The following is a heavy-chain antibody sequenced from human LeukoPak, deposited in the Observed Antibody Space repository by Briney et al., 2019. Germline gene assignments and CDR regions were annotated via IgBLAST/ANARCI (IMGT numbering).Heavy chain of an antibody. CDR1: GGTFSSYA. CDR3: ARDISGENWFDP. D-gene: IGHD1-20*01. J-gene: IGHJ5*02. Sequence: PVKVSCKASGGTFSSYAISWVRQAPGQGLEWMGGIIPIFGTANYAQKFQGRVTITADKSTSTAYMELSSLRSEDTAVYYCARDISGENWFDPWGQGTLVTVSS. CDR2: IIPIFGTA. V-gene: IGHV1-69*06.